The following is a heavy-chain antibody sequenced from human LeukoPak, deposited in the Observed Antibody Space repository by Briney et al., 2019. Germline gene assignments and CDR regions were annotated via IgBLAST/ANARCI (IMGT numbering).Heavy chain of an antibody. J-gene: IGHJ4*02. CDR3: ASRKKGMATAGFDY. D-gene: IGHD5-24*01. CDR1: GYSFTSYW. Sequence: GESLKISCKGSGYSFTSYWSGWVRQMPGRGLEWMGIIYPGDSDTRYSPSFQGQVTISAEKSISTAYLQWSSLKASDTALYYCASRKKGMATAGFDYWGQGTLVTVSS. CDR2: IYPGDSDT. V-gene: IGHV5-51*01.